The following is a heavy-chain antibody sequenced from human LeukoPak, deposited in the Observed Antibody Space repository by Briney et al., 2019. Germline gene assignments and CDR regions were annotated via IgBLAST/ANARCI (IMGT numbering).Heavy chain of an antibody. V-gene: IGHV1-3*03. CDR2: INAGNGNT. CDR3: ARPGPHTYDFWSGAINHGAFDI. J-gene: IGHJ3*02. D-gene: IGHD3-3*01. Sequence: GASVKVSCKASGYTFTGYYMHWVRQAPGQRLEWMGWINAGNGNTKYSQEFQGRVTITRDTSASTAYMELSSLRSEDMAVYYCARPGPHTYDFWSGAINHGAFDIWGQGTMVTVSS. CDR1: GYTFTGYY.